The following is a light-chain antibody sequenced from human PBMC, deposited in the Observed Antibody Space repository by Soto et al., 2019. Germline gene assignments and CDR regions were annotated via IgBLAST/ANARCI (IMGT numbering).Light chain of an antibody. CDR2: DAS. J-gene: IGKJ1*01. Sequence: TPSASTLSASLCDTVHIICRSSQSISGWLAWYQQKPGKAPKLLIYDASSLESGVPSRFSGSGSGTEFTLTISSLQPEDFATYYCQHFNSYPWTFGQGTKV. CDR3: QHFNSYPWT. V-gene: IGKV1-5*02. CDR1: QSISGW.